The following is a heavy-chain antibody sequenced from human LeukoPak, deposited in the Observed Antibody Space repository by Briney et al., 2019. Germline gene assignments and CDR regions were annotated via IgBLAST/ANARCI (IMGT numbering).Heavy chain of an antibody. Sequence: ASVKVSCKVSGYTLTELSMHWVRQAPGKGLEWMGGFDPEDGETIYAQKFQGRVTITADESTSTAYMELSSLRSEDTAVYYCAGAAAGLTLFDYWGQGTLVTVSS. CDR1: GYTLTELS. CDR2: FDPEDGET. V-gene: IGHV1-24*01. CDR3: AGAAAGLTLFDY. D-gene: IGHD6-13*01. J-gene: IGHJ4*02.